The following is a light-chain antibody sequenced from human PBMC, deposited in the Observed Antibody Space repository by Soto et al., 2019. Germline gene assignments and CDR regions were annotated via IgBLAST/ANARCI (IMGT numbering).Light chain of an antibody. V-gene: IGLV2-14*01. CDR2: EVS. CDR3: SSYTSSSTR. J-gene: IGLJ1*01. Sequence: QSVLTQPAFVSGSPGQSITISCTGTSSDVGGYNYVSWYQQHPGKAPKLMIYEVSNRPSGVSNRFSGSKSGNTASLTISGLQAEDEADYYCSSYTSSSTRFGTGTKVTVL. CDR1: SSDVGGYNY.